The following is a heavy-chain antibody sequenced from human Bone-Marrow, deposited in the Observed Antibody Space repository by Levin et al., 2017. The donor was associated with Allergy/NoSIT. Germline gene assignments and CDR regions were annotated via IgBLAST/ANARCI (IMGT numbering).Heavy chain of an antibody. CDR2: ISHGGRA. J-gene: IGHJ4*02. D-gene: IGHD2-15*01. V-gene: IGHV4-34*01. Sequence: SETLSLTCTVYGGSFSGYHWAWIRQAPGKGLEWIGQISHGGRADYKSSLKSRLTMSIDTSRNQFSLRLTSVTAPATALYFCASGDCSGPTCYTGYYFDYWGQGTPVTVSS. CDR1: GGSFSGYH. CDR3: ASGDCSGPTCYTGYYFDY.